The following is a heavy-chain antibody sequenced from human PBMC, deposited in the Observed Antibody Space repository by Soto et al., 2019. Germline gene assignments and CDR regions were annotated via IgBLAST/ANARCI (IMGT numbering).Heavy chain of an antibody. Sequence: PSQTLSLTCAISGDSVSSNSAAWNWIRQSPSRGLEWLGRTYYRSKWYNDYAVSVKSRITINPDTSKNQFSLQLNSVTPEDTAVYYCAREDIVVVPAAIAQGPAMAYGGFVFWGQGTLVNVSS. J-gene: IGHJ5*01. CDR1: GDSVSSNSAA. CDR3: AREDIVVVPAAIAQGPAMAYGGFVF. V-gene: IGHV6-1*01. D-gene: IGHD2-2*02. CDR2: TYYRSKWYN.